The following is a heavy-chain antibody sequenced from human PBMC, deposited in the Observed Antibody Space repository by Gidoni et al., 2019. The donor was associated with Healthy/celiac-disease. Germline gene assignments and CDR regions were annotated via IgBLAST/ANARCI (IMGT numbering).Heavy chain of an antibody. CDR3: AKDETYYYGSGSSLDP. CDR2: ISYDGSNK. V-gene: IGHV3-30*18. D-gene: IGHD3-10*01. J-gene: IGHJ5*02. Sequence: QVQLVESGGGVVQPGRSLRLPCAASGFPLRSYGMHWVRQAPGKGLEWVAVISYDGSNKYYADSVKGRFTISRDNSKNTLYLQMNSLRAEDTAVYYCAKDETYYYGSGSSLDPWGQGTLVTVSS. CDR1: GFPLRSYG.